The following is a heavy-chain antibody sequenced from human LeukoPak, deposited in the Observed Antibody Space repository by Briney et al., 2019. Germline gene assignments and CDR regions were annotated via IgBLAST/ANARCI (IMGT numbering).Heavy chain of an antibody. V-gene: IGHV3-11*01. CDR3: ARAGNSDKYYDFWSGYYYYFDY. CDR1: GFSFSDYY. D-gene: IGHD3-3*01. Sequence: GGSLRLSCAASGFSFSDYYMSWIRQAPGKGLQWVSYISSSGGTIYYADSVKGRFTISRDNAKNSLYLQMNSLRAEDTAVYYCARAGNSDKYYDFWSGYYYYFDYWGQGTLVTVSS. J-gene: IGHJ4*02. CDR2: ISSSGGTI.